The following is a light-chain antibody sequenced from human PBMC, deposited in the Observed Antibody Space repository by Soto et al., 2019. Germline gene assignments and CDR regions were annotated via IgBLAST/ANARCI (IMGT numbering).Light chain of an antibody. CDR2: GAS. Sequence: IVITHSPATRSVSQGEISTLSCRASQSISSSLAWYQQKPGQAPRLLIFGASTRAAGFPDRFSGSGSGTDFTLTISRMEPEDFAVYCCQQYGSSPRTFGQGTKVDIK. CDR3: QQYGSSPRT. V-gene: IGKV3-20*01. J-gene: IGKJ1*01. CDR1: QSISSS.